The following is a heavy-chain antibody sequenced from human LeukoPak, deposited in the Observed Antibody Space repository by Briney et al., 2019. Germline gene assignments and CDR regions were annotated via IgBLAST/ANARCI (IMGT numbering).Heavy chain of an antibody. CDR3: TRDVGSRYGHDC. CDR2: INPNSGGT. Sequence: ASVKVSCKASGYTFTAYDIHWARQAPGQGLEWMGWINPNSGGTNYAQKFQGRVTMTRDTSISTAYMELSRLRSDDTAVYYCTRDVGSRYGHDCWGQGTLVTVSS. D-gene: IGHD5-18*01. V-gene: IGHV1-2*02. J-gene: IGHJ4*02. CDR1: GYTFTAYD.